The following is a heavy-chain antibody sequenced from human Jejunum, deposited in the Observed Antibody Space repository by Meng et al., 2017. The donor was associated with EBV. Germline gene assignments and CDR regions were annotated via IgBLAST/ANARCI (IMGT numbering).Heavy chain of an antibody. V-gene: IGHV3-15*01. J-gene: IGHJ4*02. Sequence: EVRLGESGGGLVTPGGSLSPSCAASGFNFDNTWMNWVRQAPGKGPEWIGRIKRKSDGLTTEYIASVQGRFIISRDDSNNILYLEMNGLKTEDTAVYYCTSRVVTTNDYWGQGTLVTVSS. CDR3: TSRVVTTNDY. CDR2: IKRKSDGLTT. D-gene: IGHD4-17*01. CDR1: GFNFDNTW.